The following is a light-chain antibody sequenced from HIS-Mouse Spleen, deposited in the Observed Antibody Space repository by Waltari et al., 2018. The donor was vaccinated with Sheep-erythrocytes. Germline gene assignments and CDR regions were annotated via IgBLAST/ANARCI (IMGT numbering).Light chain of an antibody. V-gene: IGLV2-14*01. CDR3: SSYTSSSTWV. CDR2: EVM. Sequence: QSALTQPASVSGSPGQSITISCTGTSSDVGGYNYVSWYQQHPGKAPKLMIYEVMKRPAGVSNRFSGSKSGNTASLTISGLQAEDEADYYCSSYTSSSTWVFGGGTKLTVL. J-gene: IGLJ3*02. CDR1: SSDVGGYNY.